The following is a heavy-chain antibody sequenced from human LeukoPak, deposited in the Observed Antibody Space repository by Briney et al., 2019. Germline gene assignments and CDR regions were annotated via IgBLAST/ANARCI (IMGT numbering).Heavy chain of an antibody. J-gene: IGHJ3*02. D-gene: IGHD6-19*01. V-gene: IGHV3-49*03. CDR2: IRSKAYGGTT. Sequence: GGSLRLSCTASGFTFGDYAMSWFRQAPGKGLEWVGFIRSKAYGGTTEYAASEKGRFTISRDDSKSIAYLQMNSLKTEDTAVYYCTRDLSGSSGWYGGSDAFDIWGQGTMVTVSS. CDR3: TRDLSGSSGWYGGSDAFDI. CDR1: GFTFGDYA.